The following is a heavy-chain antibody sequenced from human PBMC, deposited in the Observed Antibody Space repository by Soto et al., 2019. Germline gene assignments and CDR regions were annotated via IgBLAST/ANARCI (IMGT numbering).Heavy chain of an antibody. CDR3: AKDQDYVFWSGSPQGRFDS. Sequence: LRLSCAASGFTFSSYAMSWVRQAPGKGLEWVSAISGSGGSTYYADSVKGRFTISRDNSKNTLYLQMNSLRAEDTAVYYCAKDQDYVFWSGSPQGRFDSWGQGTLVTVSS. V-gene: IGHV3-23*01. CDR2: ISGSGGST. CDR1: GFTFSSYA. D-gene: IGHD3-3*01. J-gene: IGHJ5*01.